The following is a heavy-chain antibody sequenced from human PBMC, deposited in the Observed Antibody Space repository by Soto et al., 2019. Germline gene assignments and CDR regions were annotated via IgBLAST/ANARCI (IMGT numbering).Heavy chain of an antibody. J-gene: IGHJ4*02. Sequence: QVQLVQSGAEMKRPGASVRVSCKASGYTFNSYGINWVRQAPGRGLEWVGWVATHTGNTHYAQNFQARVSMTTDKSATTSYLELRSLRSDDTAIYYCARDLDVVPVGILGYWGQGTRVTVSS. V-gene: IGHV1-18*01. CDR3: ARDLDVVPVGILGY. CDR1: GYTFNSYG. D-gene: IGHD1-26*01. CDR2: VATHTGNT.